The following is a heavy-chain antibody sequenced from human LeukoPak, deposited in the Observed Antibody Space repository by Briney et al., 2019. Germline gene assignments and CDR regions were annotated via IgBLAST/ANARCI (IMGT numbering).Heavy chain of an antibody. D-gene: IGHD5-12*01. CDR1: GFTLSNAW. CDR2: INGDGSNV. CDR3: ARCWYDYNYFDY. J-gene: IGHJ4*02. Sequence: GGSLRLSCAASGFTLSNAWMNWVRQAPGKGLVWVSHINGDGSNVNYADSVKGRFTISRDNAKNSLYLQMNSLRAEDTAVYYCARCWYDYNYFDYWGQGTLVTVSS. V-gene: IGHV3-74*01.